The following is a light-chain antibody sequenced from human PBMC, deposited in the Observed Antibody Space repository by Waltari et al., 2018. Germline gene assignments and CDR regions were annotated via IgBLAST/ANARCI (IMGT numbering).Light chain of an antibody. Sequence: DIVMTQSPATLSVSPGERATLSCRASQSIRSHLAWYQQRLGQAPRLLIYGAATRATGIPARFSGSGSGTEFTLTINSLQSEDFASYCCQQYYSYPVTFGQGTRV. V-gene: IGKV3-15*01. CDR1: QSIRSH. CDR3: QQYYSYPVT. CDR2: GAA. J-gene: IGKJ1*01.